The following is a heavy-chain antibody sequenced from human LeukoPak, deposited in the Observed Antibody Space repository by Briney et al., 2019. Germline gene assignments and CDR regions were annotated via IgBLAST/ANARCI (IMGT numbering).Heavy chain of an antibody. V-gene: IGHV3-30*02. CDR2: IQYDGSNK. CDR3: AKRNRYYMDV. CDR1: GFTFGSKD. Sequence: GGSLRLSCVASGFTFGSKDMHWVRQAPGKGLEWVAFIQYDGSNKYEDSVRGRFTISRDNSKNTLYVQIHSLRSEDTAVYYCAKRNRYYMDVWGKGTTVTIS. J-gene: IGHJ6*03.